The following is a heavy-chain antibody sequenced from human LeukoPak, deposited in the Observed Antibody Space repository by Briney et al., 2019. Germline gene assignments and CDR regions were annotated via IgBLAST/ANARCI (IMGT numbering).Heavy chain of an antibody. J-gene: IGHJ3*02. CDR3: AREWAYRAFDI. D-gene: IGHD1-26*01. CDR2: ISGYNGNT. Sequence: ASVKVSCKASGYTFTDYGITWVRQAPGQGLEWMGWISGYNGNTNYAQKLQGRVTMTTDTSTSTAYMELSRLRSDDTAVYYCAREWAYRAFDIWGQGTMVTVSS. V-gene: IGHV1-18*01. CDR1: GYTFTDYG.